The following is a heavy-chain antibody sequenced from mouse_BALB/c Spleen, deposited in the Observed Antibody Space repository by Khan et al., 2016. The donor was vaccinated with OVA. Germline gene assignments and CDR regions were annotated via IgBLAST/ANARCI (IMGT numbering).Heavy chain of an antibody. Sequence: QVQLKQSGPGLVAPSQSLSITCTVSGFSLTGYGVNWVRQPPGKGLEWLGMIWGDGSTDYNSALKSRLSISKDNSKSQVFLKMNSLHTDDTARYYWAREIYYDYAYYYAMDYWGQETSVTVSS. V-gene: IGHV2-6-7*01. D-gene: IGHD2-4*01. CDR3: AREIYYDYAYYYAMDY. J-gene: IGHJ4*01. CDR1: GFSLTGYG. CDR2: IWGDGST.